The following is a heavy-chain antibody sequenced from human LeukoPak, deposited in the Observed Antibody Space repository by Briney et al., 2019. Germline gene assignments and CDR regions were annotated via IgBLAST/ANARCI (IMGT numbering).Heavy chain of an antibody. Sequence: PSETLSLTCTVSGGSVSSADYYWSWIRQPPGKGLEWIGNMYFSGNTYYNPSLKSRVTISVDTSKNQFSLKLTSVTAADTAVYYCARRIGGNYLTYFDYWGQGTLVTVSS. D-gene: IGHD1-7*01. V-gene: IGHV4-39*01. CDR1: GGSVSSADYY. CDR2: MYFSGNT. CDR3: ARRIGGNYLTYFDY. J-gene: IGHJ4*02.